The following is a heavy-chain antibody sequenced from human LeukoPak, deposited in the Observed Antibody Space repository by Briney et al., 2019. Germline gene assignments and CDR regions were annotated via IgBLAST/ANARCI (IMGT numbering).Heavy chain of an antibody. CDR1: GGSISRGGYY. D-gene: IGHD3-16*01. CDR2: IYYSGST. V-gene: IGHV4-31*03. Sequence: SETLSLTCTVSGGSISRGGYYWSWIRQHPGKGLEWIGYIYYSGSTYYNPSLKSRVTISVDTSKNQFSLKLSSVTAADTAVYYCARVWASPRLYYFDYWGQGTLVTVSS. J-gene: IGHJ4*02. CDR3: ARVWASPRLYYFDY.